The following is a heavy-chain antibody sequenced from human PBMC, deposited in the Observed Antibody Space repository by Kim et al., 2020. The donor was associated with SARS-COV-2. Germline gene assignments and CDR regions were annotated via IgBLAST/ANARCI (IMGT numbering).Heavy chain of an antibody. CDR2: IYWDDDK. CDR3: ARRARGATDIPHFDY. CDR1: GFSLITEVG. D-gene: IGHD3-9*01. Sequence: SGPTLVKPTPTLTLTCTFSGFSLITEVGVGWIRQPPGKALEWLALIYWDDDKRYSPSLKRRLTITKDTSKNQVVLTMTNMDPVDTATYYCARRARGATDIPHFDYWGQGTLVTVSS. J-gene: IGHJ4*02. V-gene: IGHV2-5*02.